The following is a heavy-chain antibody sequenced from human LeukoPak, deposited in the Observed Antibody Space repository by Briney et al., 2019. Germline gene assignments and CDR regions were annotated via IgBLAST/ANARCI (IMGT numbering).Heavy chain of an antibody. J-gene: IGHJ4*02. CDR1: GGSISTYY. CDR2: IHYTGST. D-gene: IGHD3-22*01. V-gene: IGHV4-59*01. Sequence: SETLSLTCTVSGGSISTYYWSWIRQPPGKGLERIGYIHYTGSTKYNPSLKSRVTISVDTSKNQFSLRLSSVTAADTAVYYCAREVGSSAYYAYFDYWGQGTLVTVSS. CDR3: AREVGSSAYYAYFDY.